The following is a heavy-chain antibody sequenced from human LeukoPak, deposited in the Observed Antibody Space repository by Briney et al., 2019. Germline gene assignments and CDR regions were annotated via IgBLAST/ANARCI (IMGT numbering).Heavy chain of an antibody. CDR3: AKGDGNWGNYFFDY. CDR1: GLTFSSYA. Sequence: PVGSLRLSCADSGLTFSSYAMSWVRQDPRKGLEWVSGISGHGSNTYYADSVRGRFTISRDISNNRLYLQMNRLSAEDTAVYYCAKGDGNWGNYFFDYWGQGTLVTVSS. D-gene: IGHD3-16*01. CDR2: ISGHGSNT. J-gene: IGHJ4*02. V-gene: IGHV3-23*01.